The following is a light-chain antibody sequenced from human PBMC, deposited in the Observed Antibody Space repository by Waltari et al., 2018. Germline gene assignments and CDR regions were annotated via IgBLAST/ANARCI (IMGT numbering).Light chain of an antibody. CDR3: QQYNNLWT. Sequence: EIVMTQSPATLSVSPGERATLSCRASQSVSYNLAWYQQKPGQAPRLLIYGGSTRATGIPARFSGSGSGTEFTLTISSLQSEDFAVYYCQQYNNLWTFGQGTKVEIQ. CDR1: QSVSYN. J-gene: IGKJ1*01. V-gene: IGKV3-15*01. CDR2: GGS.